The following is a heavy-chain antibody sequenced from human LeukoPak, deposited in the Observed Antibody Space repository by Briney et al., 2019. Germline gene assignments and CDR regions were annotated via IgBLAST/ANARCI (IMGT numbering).Heavy chain of an antibody. Sequence: GASVTVSCTASGYTFTHYAVHWVRRAPGQRLEWMGWTNVGNDYTESSQKFQDRLTITSDTTATTVYMELSSLRSEDTAVYYCARDDFSTYPGLNYFDYWGQGSLVTVSS. J-gene: IGHJ4*02. CDR2: TNVGNDYT. V-gene: IGHV1-3*01. D-gene: IGHD4-11*01. CDR1: GYTFTHYA. CDR3: ARDDFSTYPGLNYFDY.